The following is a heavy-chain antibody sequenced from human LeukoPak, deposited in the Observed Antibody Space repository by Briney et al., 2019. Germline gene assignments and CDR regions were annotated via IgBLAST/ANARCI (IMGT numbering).Heavy chain of an antibody. CDR1: GSSFSSQW. Sequence: PGESLKISCQGSGSSFSSQWIGWVRQLPGKGLEWMGIIHPGDSHTISSPSFQGQVTISPDKSIRTAYLPWSTLTAPVTAMYYCAKRGVGPPDAFDIWGRGTMVTVSS. CDR2: IHPGDSHT. J-gene: IGHJ3*02. CDR3: AKRGVGPPDAFDI. V-gene: IGHV5-51*01. D-gene: IGHD1-26*01.